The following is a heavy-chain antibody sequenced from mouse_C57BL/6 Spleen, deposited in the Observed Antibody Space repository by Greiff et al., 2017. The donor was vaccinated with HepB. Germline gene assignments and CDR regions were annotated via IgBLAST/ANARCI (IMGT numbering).Heavy chain of an antibody. D-gene: IGHD2-5*01. V-gene: IGHV14-1*01. CDR2: IDPEDGDT. CDR3: TTWDSNYLEFAY. Sequence: EVKLMESGAELVRPGASVKLSCTASGFNIKDYYMHWVKQRPEQGLEWIGRIDPEDGDTEYAPKFQGKATMTADTSSNTAYLQLSSLTSEDTAVYYCTTWDSNYLEFAYWGQGTLVTVSA. J-gene: IGHJ3*01. CDR1: GFNIKDYY.